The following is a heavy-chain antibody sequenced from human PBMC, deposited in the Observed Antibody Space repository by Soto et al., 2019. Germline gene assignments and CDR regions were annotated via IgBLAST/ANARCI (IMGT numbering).Heavy chain of an antibody. Sequence: EVQLVESGGGLVQPGGSLKLSCAASGFSFRDSAMHWVRQASGKGLEWVGRIRSKPNNYATEYAASVKGRFTISRDDSENTAYLQMSSLKTEDTAMYYCTRHLSDYWGQGTLVTVSS. V-gene: IGHV3-73*01. CDR1: GFSFRDSA. CDR2: IRSKPNNYAT. CDR3: TRHLSDY. J-gene: IGHJ4*02.